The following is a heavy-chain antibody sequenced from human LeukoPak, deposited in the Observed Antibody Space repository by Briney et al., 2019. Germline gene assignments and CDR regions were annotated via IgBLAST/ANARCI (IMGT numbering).Heavy chain of an antibody. D-gene: IGHD3-22*01. V-gene: IGHV3-23*01. CDR1: GFTFSSYA. Sequence: GGSLRLSCAASGFTFSSYAMSWVRQAPGEGLEWVSAIRGSVGSTYYADSVKGRFTISRDNSKNTLYLQMNSLRAEETAVYYCAKVGEYYYDSSGYYYDHYFDYWGQGTLVTVSS. J-gene: IGHJ4*02. CDR3: AKVGEYYYDSSGYYYDHYFDY. CDR2: IRGSVGST.